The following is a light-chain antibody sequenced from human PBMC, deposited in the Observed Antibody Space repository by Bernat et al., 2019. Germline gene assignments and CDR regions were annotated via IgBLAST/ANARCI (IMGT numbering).Light chain of an antibody. CDR2: KSS. V-gene: IGKV1-5*03. J-gene: IGKJ4*01. Sequence: DIQMTQSPSSLSASVGDRVTITCRASQSISTWLAWYQQKPGKAPKLLIYKSSSLESGVPSRFSGSGSVTEFTLTISSLQPDDFAGYYCQQYNSRPITFGGGTKVEIK. CDR1: QSISTW. CDR3: QQYNSRPIT.